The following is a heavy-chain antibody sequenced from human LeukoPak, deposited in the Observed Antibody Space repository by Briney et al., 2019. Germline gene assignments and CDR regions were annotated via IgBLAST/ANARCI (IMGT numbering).Heavy chain of an antibody. CDR2: IKQDGSEK. D-gene: IGHD3-22*01. J-gene: IGHJ4*02. CDR3: ARDYYDSSGEFGY. V-gene: IGHV3-7*05. CDR1: GFTFSSYW. Sequence: GGSLRLSCAASGFTFSSYWMSWVRQAPGKGLEWVANIKQDGSEKYYVDSVKGRFTISRDNAKNSLYLQMNSLRAEDTAVYYCARDYYDSSGEFGYWGQGTLVTVSS.